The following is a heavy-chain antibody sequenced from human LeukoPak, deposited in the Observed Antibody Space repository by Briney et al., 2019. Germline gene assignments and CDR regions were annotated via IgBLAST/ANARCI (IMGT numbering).Heavy chain of an antibody. Sequence: PGGSLRLSCAASGFTFSSYAMSWVRQAPGKGLEWVSAVGGSGANTYYADSVKGRFTISRDNSKNTLYLQMSSLRAEDPAIYYCARGTGTTSYYYMDVWGKGTTVTVSS. CDR2: VGGSGANT. CDR3: ARGTGTTSYYYMDV. D-gene: IGHD1-7*01. V-gene: IGHV3-23*01. J-gene: IGHJ6*03. CDR1: GFTFSSYA.